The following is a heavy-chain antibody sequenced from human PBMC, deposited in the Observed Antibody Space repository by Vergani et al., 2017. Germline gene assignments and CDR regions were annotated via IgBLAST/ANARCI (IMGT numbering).Heavy chain of an antibody. J-gene: IGHJ6*04. CDR2: IYSSGST. CDR3: ARDRFRNWNHPRRDCYYGMDV. V-gene: IGHV4-59*01. CDR1: GGSISSYY. D-gene: IGHD1-1*01. Sequence: QVQLQESGPGLVKPSETLSLTCTVSGGSISSYYWSWIRQPPGKGLEWIGYIYSSGSTNYNPSLKSRVTISVDTSKNQFSLKLSSVTAADTAVYYCARDRFRNWNHPRRDCYYGMDVWGEGTTVAVSS.